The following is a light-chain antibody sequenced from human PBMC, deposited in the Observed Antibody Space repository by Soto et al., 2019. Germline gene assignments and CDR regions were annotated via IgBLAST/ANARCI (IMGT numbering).Light chain of an antibody. CDR3: QRYRVSTRFT. CDR1: QTINSNY. V-gene: IGKV3-20*01. CDR2: GAS. Sequence: EIVLTQSPGTLSLSPGERATLACRTSQTINSNYLAWYQQKVGQAPRLLIHGASSRATGIPDRFSGSGSGTDFTLAISKLEPEDFAVYYCQRYRVSTRFTFGPGTKVDI. J-gene: IGKJ3*01.